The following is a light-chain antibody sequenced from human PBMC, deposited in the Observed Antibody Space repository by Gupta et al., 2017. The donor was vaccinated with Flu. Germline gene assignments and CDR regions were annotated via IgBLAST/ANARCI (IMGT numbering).Light chain of an antibody. J-gene: IGLJ3*02. CDR1: SSDVGAYSY. CDR3: KSFTTSSTWV. Sequence: QSALTQPASVSGSPGQSITISCTGTSSDVGAYSYVSWFRQDPGKAPKLMIYEVSYRPAGVSNRFSGSKSGNTASLTISGRQEEDEADYYCKSFTTSSTWVFGGGTKVTVL. CDR2: EVS. V-gene: IGLV2-14*01.